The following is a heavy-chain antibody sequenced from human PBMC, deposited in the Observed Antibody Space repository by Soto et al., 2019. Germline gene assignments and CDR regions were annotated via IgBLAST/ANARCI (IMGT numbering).Heavy chain of an antibody. D-gene: IGHD4-17*01. CDR3: ARGLTAVDPKLPKDPYYYYYMDV. J-gene: IGHJ6*03. V-gene: IGHV4-59*08. CDR1: GGSISSYY. CDR2: IYYSGST. Sequence: SETLSLTCTVSGGSISSYYWSWIRQPPGKGLEWIGYIYYSGSTNYNPSLKSRVTISVDTSKNQFSLKLSSVTAADTAVYYCARGLTAVDPKLPKDPYYYYYMDVWGKGTTVTVSS.